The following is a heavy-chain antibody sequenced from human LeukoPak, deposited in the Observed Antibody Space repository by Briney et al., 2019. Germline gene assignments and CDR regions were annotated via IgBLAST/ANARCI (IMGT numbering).Heavy chain of an antibody. Sequence: SETLSLTCTVSGGSISGYYWTWIRQPPGQGLEWIAYIHSNGYTNYNPSLRSRVTISVDPSKNQFSLTVTPVTASDTAIYYCAQRQGPMSGTYDYFDPWGQGALVTVSS. CDR2: IHSNGYT. CDR1: GGSISGYY. D-gene: IGHD1-26*01. J-gene: IGHJ5*02. CDR3: AQRQGPMSGTYDYFDP. V-gene: IGHV4-4*09.